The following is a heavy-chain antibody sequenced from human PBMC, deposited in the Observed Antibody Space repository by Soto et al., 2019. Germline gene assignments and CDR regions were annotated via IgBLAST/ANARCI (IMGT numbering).Heavy chain of an antibody. D-gene: IGHD3-10*01. Sequence: VQLVESGGGLVKPGGSLRLSCAVSGFTFSSYSMNWVRQAPGKGLEWVSSISSSSSHIYYADSVKGRFTISRDNAKNSLYLQMNSLRAEDTAMYYCARVYYGSGSYYPYGMDVWGQGTTVTVSS. J-gene: IGHJ6*02. V-gene: IGHV3-21*01. CDR1: GFTFSSYS. CDR3: ARVYYGSGSYYPYGMDV. CDR2: ISSSSSHI.